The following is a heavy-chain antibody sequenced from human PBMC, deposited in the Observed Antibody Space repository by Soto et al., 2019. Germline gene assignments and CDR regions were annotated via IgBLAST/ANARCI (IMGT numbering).Heavy chain of an antibody. CDR3: TTGLPYSATWDAY. D-gene: IGHD6-13*01. CDR2: IKSKTDGETT. V-gene: IGHV3-15*07. Sequence: GGSLRLSCAASGFTFSNAWMNWVRQAPGKGLEWVGRIKSKTDGETTDYAAPVRGGFTISRDDSKNTLFLQMNSLKTEDTVVYYCTTGLPYSATWDAYWGQGTLVTVSS. J-gene: IGHJ4*02. CDR1: GFTFSNAW.